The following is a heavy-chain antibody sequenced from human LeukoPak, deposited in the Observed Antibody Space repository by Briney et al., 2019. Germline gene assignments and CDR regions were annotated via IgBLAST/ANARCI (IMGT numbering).Heavy chain of an antibody. D-gene: IGHD2-2*01. Sequence: SVKVSCKASGGTFSSYAISWVRQAPGQGLEWMGGIVPIFGTANYAQKFQGRVTITADESTSTAYMELSSLRSEDTAVYYCARGVSTSPHANWFDPWGQGTLVTVSS. J-gene: IGHJ5*02. CDR3: ARGVSTSPHANWFDP. CDR1: GGTFSSYA. V-gene: IGHV1-69*13. CDR2: IVPIFGTA.